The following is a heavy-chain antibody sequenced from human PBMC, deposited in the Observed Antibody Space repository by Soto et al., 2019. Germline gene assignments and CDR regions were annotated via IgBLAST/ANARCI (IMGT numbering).Heavy chain of an antibody. CDR3: ARGAPSCSCPDY. Sequence: EVQLVESGGGLVQPGGSLRLSCAASGFTVSCNYMSWFRQAAGKGLEWVSVIRSGGSTYYADSVKGRFSISRDNSKNTLYLQMNSLRAEDTAVYYCARGAPSCSCPDYWGQGTLVTVSS. CDR1: GFTVSCNY. D-gene: IGHD2-15*01. J-gene: IGHJ4*02. CDR2: IRSGGST. V-gene: IGHV3-66*01.